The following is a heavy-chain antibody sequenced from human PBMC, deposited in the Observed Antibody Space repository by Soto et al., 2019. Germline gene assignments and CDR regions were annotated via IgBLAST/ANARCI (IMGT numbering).Heavy chain of an antibody. J-gene: IGHJ4*02. CDR2: IIPIFATV. Sequence: QVQLVQSGSEVKKPGSSVKVSCKASGGSFSSNPISWVRQAPGQGLEWMAGIIPIFATVHYAQKFQGRVTITADESTSTAYMALTSLRSEDTAVYFCARGGSGYSSAPRYYFDYWGQGTLVTVS. D-gene: IGHD5-18*01. CDR1: GGSFSSNP. CDR3: ARGGSGYSSAPRYYFDY. V-gene: IGHV1-69*01.